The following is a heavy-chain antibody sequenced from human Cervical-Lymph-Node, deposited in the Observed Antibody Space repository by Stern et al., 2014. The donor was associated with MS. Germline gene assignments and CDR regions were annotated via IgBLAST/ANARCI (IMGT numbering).Heavy chain of an antibody. Sequence: VQLVQSGAEVKKPGESLKISCKGSGYSFTSYWIGWVRQMPGKGLEWMGIIYPGDSDTRYSPSFQGQVTISADKSISTAYLQWSSLKASDTAMYYCARQSMVRGVNPTNWFDPWGQGTLVTVSS. CDR1: GYSFTSYW. CDR3: ARQSMVRGVNPTNWFDP. D-gene: IGHD3-10*01. CDR2: IYPGDSDT. V-gene: IGHV5-51*01. J-gene: IGHJ5*02.